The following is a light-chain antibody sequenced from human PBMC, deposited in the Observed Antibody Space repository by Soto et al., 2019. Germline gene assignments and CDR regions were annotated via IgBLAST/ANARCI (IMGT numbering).Light chain of an antibody. CDR3: QHYNTYSCA. Sequence: DIQMTQSPSTLSASVGDRVTITCQASQSVSNWLAWYQQKPGKAPRLLIHGASTLGGGVPSRFSGSGSGTEFTLTISSLQPDDFATYYCQHYNTYSCAFGQGTKLEIK. CDR1: QSVSNW. J-gene: IGKJ2*02. CDR2: GAS. V-gene: IGKV1-5*01.